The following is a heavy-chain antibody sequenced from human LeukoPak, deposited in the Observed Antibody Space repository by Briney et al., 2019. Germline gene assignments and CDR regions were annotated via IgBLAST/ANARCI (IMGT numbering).Heavy chain of an antibody. Sequence: GESLKISCKGSGYSFTTCWIGWVRQMPGKDLEWVGIIYPSDSDTRYSPSFQGQVTISADKSISTAYLQWSSLKASDTAIYYCARRSSGWSFNYWGQGALVTVSS. CDR1: GYSFTTCW. D-gene: IGHD6-19*01. J-gene: IGHJ4*02. V-gene: IGHV5-51*01. CDR2: IYPSDSDT. CDR3: ARRSSGWSFNY.